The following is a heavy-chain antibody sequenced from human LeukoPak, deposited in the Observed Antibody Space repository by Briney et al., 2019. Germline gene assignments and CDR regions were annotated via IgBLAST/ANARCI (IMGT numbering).Heavy chain of an antibody. Sequence: GGSLRLSCAASGFSFGSFWMSWVRQAPGKGLEWVVSIKEDGSDKYYVESVTGRFPISRENARNSLYLQMNSLRAEDTAVYYCARVLWFGGIYYFDYWGQGTLVTVSS. CDR3: ARVLWFGGIYYFDY. CDR2: IKEDGSDK. D-gene: IGHD3-10*01. J-gene: IGHJ4*02. V-gene: IGHV3-7*04. CDR1: GFSFGSFW.